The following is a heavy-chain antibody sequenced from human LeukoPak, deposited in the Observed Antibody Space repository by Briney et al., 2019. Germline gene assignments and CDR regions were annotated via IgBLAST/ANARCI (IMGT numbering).Heavy chain of an antibody. V-gene: IGHV1-8*01. CDR2: MNPNSGNT. CDR1: GYTFTSYD. Sequence: ASVKVSCKASGYTFTSYDINWVRQATGQGLEWMGWMNPNSGNTGYAQKFQGRVTMTRNTSISTAYMELSSLRSEDTAVYYCARAWDDIAMVSRSNTNYFDYWGQGTLVTVSS. D-gene: IGHD5-18*01. CDR3: ARAWDDIAMVSRSNTNYFDY. J-gene: IGHJ4*02.